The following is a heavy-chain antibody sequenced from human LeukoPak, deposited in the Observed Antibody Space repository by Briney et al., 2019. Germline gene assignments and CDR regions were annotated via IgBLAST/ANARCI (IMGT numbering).Heavy chain of an antibody. CDR1: GGSISSSSYY. Sequence: SETLSLTCTVSGGSISSSSYYWGWIRQPPGKGLEWIGSIYYSGSTYYNPSLKSRVTISVDTSKNQFSLKLSSVTAADTAVYYCAREADYGDYYYGMDVWGQGTTVTVSS. J-gene: IGHJ6*02. D-gene: IGHD4-17*01. CDR3: AREADYGDYYYGMDV. CDR2: IYYSGST. V-gene: IGHV4-39*07.